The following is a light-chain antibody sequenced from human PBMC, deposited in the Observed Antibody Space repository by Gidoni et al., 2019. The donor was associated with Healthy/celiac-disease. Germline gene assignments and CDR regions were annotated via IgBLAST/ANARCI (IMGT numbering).Light chain of an antibody. J-gene: IGKJ4*01. CDR3: QQSDSTPLT. CDR2: AAS. Sequence: DIHLTQSPSSLSASVGDRVTITCRASQSISSYLNWYQQKPGKAPKLLIYAASSLQSGVPSRFSGSGSGTDFTFTISSLQPEDFATYYCQQSDSTPLTFGGGTKVEIK. CDR1: QSISSY. V-gene: IGKV1-39*01.